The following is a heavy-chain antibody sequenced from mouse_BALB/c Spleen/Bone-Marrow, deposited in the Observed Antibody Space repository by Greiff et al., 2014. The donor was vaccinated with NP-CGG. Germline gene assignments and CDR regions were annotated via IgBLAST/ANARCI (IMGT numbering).Heavy chain of an antibody. V-gene: IGHV5-6-5*01. CDR2: ITGGGTT. Sequence: DVMLVESGGGLVKPGESLKFSCAASGITVSSYTMSWVRQTPEKRLEWVASITGGGTTYYPDGVKGRFTISRDNARNILYLQVSSLRSEDTAIYYCARHYGYVDAMDYWGQGTSVTVSS. J-gene: IGHJ4*01. D-gene: IGHD1-2*01. CDR1: GITVSSYT. CDR3: ARHYGYVDAMDY.